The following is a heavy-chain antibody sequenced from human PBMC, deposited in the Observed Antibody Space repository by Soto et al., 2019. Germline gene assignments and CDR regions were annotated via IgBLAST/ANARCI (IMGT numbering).Heavy chain of an antibody. CDR1: GGTFSSYA. V-gene: IGHV1-69*01. CDR2: IIPIFGTA. J-gene: IGHJ4*02. CDR3: SRSYYNGPFDY. D-gene: IGHD3-10*01. Sequence: QVQLVQSGAEVKKPGSSVKVSCKASGGTFSSYAISWVRQAPGQGLEWMGGIIPIFGTANYAQKFQGRGTITADEATSHGYMELSSLRSEDTAVYYCSRSYYNGPFDYWGQGTLVTVSS.